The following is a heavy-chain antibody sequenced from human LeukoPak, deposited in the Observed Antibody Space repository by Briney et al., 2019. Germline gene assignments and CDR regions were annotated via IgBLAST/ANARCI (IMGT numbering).Heavy chain of an antibody. J-gene: IGHJ4*02. CDR2: ISSSSSTI. D-gene: IGHD3-22*01. V-gene: IGHV3-48*01. CDR1: GFTFSSHS. CDR3: ARGAYYYED. Sequence: GGSLRLSCAASGFTFSSHSMNWVRQAPGEGLEWVSYISSSSSTIYYADSVKGRFTISTDNAKNSLYQQMNSLRAEDTAVYYCARGAYYYEDWGQGTLVTVSS.